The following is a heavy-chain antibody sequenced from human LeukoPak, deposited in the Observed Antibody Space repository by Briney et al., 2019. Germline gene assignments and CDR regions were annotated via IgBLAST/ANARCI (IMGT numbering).Heavy chain of an antibody. CDR1: GGSISSYY. J-gene: IGHJ6*03. Sequence: SETLSLTCTVSGGSISSYYWSWIRQPAGKGLEWIGRIYTSGSTNYNPSLKSRVTMSVDTSKNQFSLKLSSVTAADTAVYYCAREIQTYYYGSGREYYYYYMDVWGKGTTVTVSS. D-gene: IGHD3-10*01. V-gene: IGHV4-4*07. CDR3: AREIQTYYYGSGREYYYYYMDV. CDR2: IYTSGST.